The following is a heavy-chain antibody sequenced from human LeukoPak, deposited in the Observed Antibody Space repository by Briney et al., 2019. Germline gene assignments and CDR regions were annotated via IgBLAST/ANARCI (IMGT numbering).Heavy chain of an antibody. Sequence: ASVKVSCKASGYTFTTYDINWVRQATGQGLEWMGWMNPNSGRTGYAQKFRDRISITRNTSISTAYMELSSLTSEDTGVYYCARTAAGTDPVFDYWGQGTLVTVSS. CDR3: ARTAAGTDPVFDY. D-gene: IGHD6-13*01. CDR1: GYTFTTYD. V-gene: IGHV1-8*03. J-gene: IGHJ4*02. CDR2: MNPNSGRT.